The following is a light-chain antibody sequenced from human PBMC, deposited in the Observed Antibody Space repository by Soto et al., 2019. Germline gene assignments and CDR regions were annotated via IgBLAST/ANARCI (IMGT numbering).Light chain of an antibody. CDR2: SNN. Sequence: QSVLTQPPSASGTPGQRVTVSCSGSSSNIGSNYVYWYQQLPGTAPKLLIYSNNQRPSGVPDRFSGSKSGTSASLAISGLRSEDKADYYCAAWDDSLSVVFGGGTKLTVL. CDR1: SSNIGSNY. V-gene: IGLV1-47*02. J-gene: IGLJ2*01. CDR3: AAWDDSLSVV.